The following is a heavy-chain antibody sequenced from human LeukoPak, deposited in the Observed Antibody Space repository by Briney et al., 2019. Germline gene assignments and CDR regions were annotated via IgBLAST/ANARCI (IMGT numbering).Heavy chain of an antibody. J-gene: IGHJ4*02. Sequence: PSETLSLTCTVSGGSISSYYWSWIRQPPGKGLEWIGYIYYSGRTNYNPSLKSRVTISVDTSKNQFSLKLSSVTAADTAVYYCARLSSDYYDSSGYYYALDYWGQGTLVTVSS. V-gene: IGHV4-59*08. D-gene: IGHD3-22*01. CDR1: GGSISSYY. CDR3: ARLSSDYYDSSGYYYALDY. CDR2: IYYSGRT.